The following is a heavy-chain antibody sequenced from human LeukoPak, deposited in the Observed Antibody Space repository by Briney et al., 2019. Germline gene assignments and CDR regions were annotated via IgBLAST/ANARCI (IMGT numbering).Heavy chain of an antibody. Sequence: GGSLRLSCAASGVTFSSNSMSWGRQAPGKGLERVSNIKLDGSGKYSVDSVKGRFTISTDNAKNSLFLQMNSQRAEGRGVYYCVRGVCGGYLYYYYYGMDVWGQGPAVTVFS. CDR1: GVTFSSNS. CDR3: VRGVCGGYLYYYYYGMDV. CDR2: IKLDGSGK. J-gene: IGHJ6*01. D-gene: IGHD2-21*01. V-gene: IGHV3-7*01.